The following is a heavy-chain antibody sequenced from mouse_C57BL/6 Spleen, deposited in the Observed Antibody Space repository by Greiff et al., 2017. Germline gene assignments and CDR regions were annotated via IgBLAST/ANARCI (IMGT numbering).Heavy chain of an antibody. CDR2: ISDGGSYT. CDR1: GFTFSSYA. V-gene: IGHV5-4*03. CDR3: ARDYDVGY. Sequence: EVNVVESGGGLVKPGGSLKLSCAASGFTFSSYAMSWVRQTPEKRLEWVATISDGGSYTYYPDNVKGRFTISRDNAKNNLYLQMSHLKSEDTAMYYCARDYDVGYWGQGTTLTVSS. J-gene: IGHJ2*01. D-gene: IGHD2-4*01.